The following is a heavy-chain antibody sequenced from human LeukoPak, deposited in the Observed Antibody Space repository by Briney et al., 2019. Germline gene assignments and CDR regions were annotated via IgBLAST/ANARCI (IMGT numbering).Heavy chain of an antibody. CDR3: AREEYYSDNSGYYPDF. CDR1: GDSISSGSYY. D-gene: IGHD3-22*01. V-gene: IGHV4-61*02. CDR2: IYTSGST. Sequence: PSQTLSLTCTVSGDSISSGSYYWSWIRRPAGKGLEWIGRIYTSGSTNYNPSLKSRVTISVDTSKNQFSLKLSSVTAADTAAYYCAREEYYSDNSGYYPDFWGQGTLVTVSS. J-gene: IGHJ4*02.